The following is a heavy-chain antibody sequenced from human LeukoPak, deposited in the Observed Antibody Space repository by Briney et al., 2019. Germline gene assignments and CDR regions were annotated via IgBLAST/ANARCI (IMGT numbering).Heavy chain of an antibody. CDR1: GDSVSTNSGG. CDR3: AREDSSGWWAGALAFDI. V-gene: IGHV6-1*01. Sequence: SQTLSLTCAISGDSVSTNSGGWNWIRQSPSRGLEWLGRTYYSRSNWYNDYAVSVKSRITINPDTSKNQFSLQLNSVTPEDTAVYYCAREDSSGWWAGALAFDIWGQGTMVTVSS. CDR2: TYYSRSNWYN. D-gene: IGHD6-19*01. J-gene: IGHJ3*02.